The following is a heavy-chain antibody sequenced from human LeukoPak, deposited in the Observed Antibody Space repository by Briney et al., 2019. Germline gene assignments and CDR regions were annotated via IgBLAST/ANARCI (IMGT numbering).Heavy chain of an antibody. J-gene: IGHJ4*02. D-gene: IGHD2-15*01. CDR3: ARAGRSGGMY. V-gene: IGHV4-61*09. CDR2: INHSRGT. Sequence: SQTLSLTCTVSGGSISSGSYYWSWIRQPAGKGLEWIGEINHSRGTNYNPSLKSRVTISVDTSKNQFSLNLSSVTAADTAVYYCARAGRSGGMYWGQGTLVTVSS. CDR1: GGSISSGSYY.